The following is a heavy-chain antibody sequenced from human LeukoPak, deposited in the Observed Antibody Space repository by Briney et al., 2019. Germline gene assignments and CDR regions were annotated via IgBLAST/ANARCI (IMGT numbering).Heavy chain of an antibody. D-gene: IGHD3-3*01. J-gene: IGHJ6*03. CDR3: ARGVLEWLSRNYYMDV. CDR1: GGTFSSYA. V-gene: IGHV1-69*05. CDR2: IIPIFGTA. Sequence: SVKVSCKASGGTFSSYAISRVRQAPGQGLEWMGGIIPIFGTANYEQKFQGRVTITTDESTSTAYMELSSLRSEDTAVYYCARGVLEWLSRNYYMDVWGKGTTVTVSS.